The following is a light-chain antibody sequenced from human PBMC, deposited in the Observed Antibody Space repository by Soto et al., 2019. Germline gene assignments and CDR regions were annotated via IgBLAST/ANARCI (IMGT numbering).Light chain of an antibody. CDR2: DVS. CDR1: SSDVGAYSY. CDR3: SSYTDSSNYV. Sequence: QSVLTQPASVSGSPGQSITISCTGTSSDVGAYSYVSWYQQHPGKAPKLIIYDVSDRPSGISNRFSGSRSGNTASLTISGLQAEDEADYYCSSYTDSSNYVFGTGTKVTVL. J-gene: IGLJ1*01. V-gene: IGLV2-14*01.